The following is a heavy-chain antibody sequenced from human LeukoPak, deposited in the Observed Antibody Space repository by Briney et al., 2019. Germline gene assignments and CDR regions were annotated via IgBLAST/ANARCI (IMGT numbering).Heavy chain of an antibody. Sequence: GGSLRLSCGASGFSISRYWMSWVRQAPGTGLEWVANIKEDGSEKYYVDSVKGRFTISRDNSKNTLYLQMNSLRDEDTAVYYCAKHRFESGGYHSTDWGQGTLVTVSS. CDR3: AKHRFESGGYHSTD. V-gene: IGHV3-7*03. D-gene: IGHD3-22*01. CDR2: IKEDGSEK. CDR1: GFSISRYW. J-gene: IGHJ4*02.